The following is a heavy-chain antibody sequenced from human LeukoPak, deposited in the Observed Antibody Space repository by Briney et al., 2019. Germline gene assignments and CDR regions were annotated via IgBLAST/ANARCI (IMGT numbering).Heavy chain of an antibody. CDR1: GYTFTSYG. CDR2: ISAYNGNT. D-gene: IGHD3-10*01. CDR3: AREVSGGSGSSSNYYSYYMDV. J-gene: IGHJ6*03. Sequence: ASVKVSCKASGYTFTSYGISWVRQAPGQGLEWMGWISAYNGNTNYAQKLQGRVTMTTDTSTSTAYMELRSLRSDDPAVYYCAREVSGGSGSSSNYYSYYMDVWGKGTTVTVSS. V-gene: IGHV1-18*01.